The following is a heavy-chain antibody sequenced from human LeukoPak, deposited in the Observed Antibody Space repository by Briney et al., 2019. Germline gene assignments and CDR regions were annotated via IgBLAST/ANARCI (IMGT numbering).Heavy chain of an antibody. Sequence: PGGSLRLSCAASGLTISRSWMSWVRQAPGKGLEWVANIKEDGGERYYVDSVKGRFTISRDNSKNTFYLQMNSLRAEDTAVYYCARGVSYGSGSYIGDPWGQGTLVTVSS. D-gene: IGHD3-10*01. CDR2: IKEDGGER. V-gene: IGHV3-7*05. J-gene: IGHJ5*02. CDR1: GLTISRSW. CDR3: ARGVSYGSGSYIGDP.